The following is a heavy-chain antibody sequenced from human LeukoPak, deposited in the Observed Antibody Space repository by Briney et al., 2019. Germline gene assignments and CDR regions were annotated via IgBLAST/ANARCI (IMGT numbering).Heavy chain of an antibody. CDR1: GFTFSTYT. CDR3: ARHYGP. D-gene: IGHD3-16*01. Sequence: SGRSLRLSCAASGFTFSTYTMHWVRQAPGKGLEWVAVISYDGSNKYYADSVKGRFTFSRDNSKNTLYLQMNSLRAEDTAVYYCARHYGPWGQGTLVTVSS. V-gene: IGHV3-30-3*01. CDR2: ISYDGSNK. J-gene: IGHJ5*02.